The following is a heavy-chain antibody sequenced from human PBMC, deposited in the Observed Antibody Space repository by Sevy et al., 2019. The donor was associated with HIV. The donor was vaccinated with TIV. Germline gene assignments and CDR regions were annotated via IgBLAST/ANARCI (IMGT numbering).Heavy chain of an antibody. J-gene: IGHJ4*02. Sequence: GGSLRLSCTSSGFTFGDYAMSWFRQAPGKGLEWVAFIRRNSYEPYGGTTEYAASVKGRFTISRDDSKSIAYLQMNSLKTEDTAVYYCSRALATEDTPEYYFDYWGQGVLVTVSS. CDR2: IRRNSYEPYGGTT. CDR1: GFTFGDYA. CDR3: SRALATEDTPEYYFDY. D-gene: IGHD5-12*01. V-gene: IGHV3-49*03.